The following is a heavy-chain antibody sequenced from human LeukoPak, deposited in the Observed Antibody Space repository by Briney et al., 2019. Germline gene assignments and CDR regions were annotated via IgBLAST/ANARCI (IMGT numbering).Heavy chain of an antibody. D-gene: IGHD3-10*01. CDR3: ARVSPGGLLQNAFDY. CDR2: INHSGST. V-gene: IGHV4-39*07. Sequence: PSETMSLTCTVSGGSINTSSHYWSWIRQPPGKGLEWIGEINHSGSTNYNPSLKSRVTISVDTSKNQFSLKLSSVTAADTAVYYCARVSPGGLLQNAFDYWGQGTLVTVSS. J-gene: IGHJ4*02. CDR1: GGSINTSSHY.